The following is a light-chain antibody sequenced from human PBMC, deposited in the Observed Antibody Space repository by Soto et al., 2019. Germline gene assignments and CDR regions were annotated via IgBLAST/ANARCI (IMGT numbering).Light chain of an antibody. J-gene: IGKJ1*01. CDR1: QTVGSR. Sequence: EIVLTQSPATLSSSPGERATPSCRASQTVGSRLAWYQHKPGQAPRLLIYDSSNRATGIPARFGGSGSGTDFTLTISSLEPEDFAVYYCHQRKSWPRTFGQGTKVDIK. V-gene: IGKV3-11*01. CDR3: HQRKSWPRT. CDR2: DSS.